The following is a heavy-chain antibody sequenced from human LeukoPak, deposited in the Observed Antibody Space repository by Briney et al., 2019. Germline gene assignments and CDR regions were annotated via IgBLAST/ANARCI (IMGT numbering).Heavy chain of an antibody. J-gene: IGHJ4*02. CDR1: GFTFSSYE. V-gene: IGHV3-21*01. Sequence: GGSLRLSCAASGFTFSSYEMNWVRQAPGKGLEWVSSISSSDTFIYYADSTKGRFTVSRDNAKNSLYLQMNSLRAEDTALYYCVRGGLYGDYFDCWGQGTLVTVSS. CDR2: ISSSDTFI. CDR3: VRGGLYGDYFDC. D-gene: IGHD4-17*01.